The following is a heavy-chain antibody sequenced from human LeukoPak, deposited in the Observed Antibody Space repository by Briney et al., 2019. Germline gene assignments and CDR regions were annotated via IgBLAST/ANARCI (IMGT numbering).Heavy chain of an antibody. V-gene: IGHV4-34*01. CDR1: GGSISSYY. J-gene: IGHJ6*03. CDR3: AREYYYGSGSYYPYYYMDV. D-gene: IGHD3-10*01. CDR2: INHSGST. Sequence: SETLSLTCTVSGGSISSYYWSWIRQPPGKGLEWIGEINHSGSTNYNPSLKSRVTISVDTSKNQFSLKLSSVTAADTAVYYCAREYYYGSGSYYPYYYMDVWGKGTTVTVSS.